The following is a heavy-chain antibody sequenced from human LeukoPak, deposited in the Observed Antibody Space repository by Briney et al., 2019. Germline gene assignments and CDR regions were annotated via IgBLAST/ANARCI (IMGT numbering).Heavy chain of an antibody. CDR3: ARGSYYYGSGSWEYYFDY. Sequence: SETLSPTCTVSGGSISSYYWSWIRQPPGKGLEWIGYIYYSGSTNYNPSLKSRVIISVDTSKNQFSLKLSSVTAADTAVYYCARGSYYYGSGSWEYYFDYWGQGTLVTVSS. D-gene: IGHD3-10*01. CDR1: GGSISSYY. J-gene: IGHJ4*02. CDR2: IYYSGST. V-gene: IGHV4-59*01.